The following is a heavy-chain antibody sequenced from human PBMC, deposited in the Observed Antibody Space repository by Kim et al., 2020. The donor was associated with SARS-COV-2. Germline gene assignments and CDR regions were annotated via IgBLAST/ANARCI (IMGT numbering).Heavy chain of an antibody. Sequence: GGSLRLSCAASGFTFSNYAMSWVRQAPGKGLEWVSDISGSGDSTNYADSVKGRFTISRDNSKNTLYLQMNSLRAEETVVYYCARRGGFDYWGQGTLVTVSS. CDR1: GFTFSNYA. CDR2: ISGSGDST. J-gene: IGHJ4*02. D-gene: IGHD3-10*01. CDR3: ARRGGFDY. V-gene: IGHV3-23*01.